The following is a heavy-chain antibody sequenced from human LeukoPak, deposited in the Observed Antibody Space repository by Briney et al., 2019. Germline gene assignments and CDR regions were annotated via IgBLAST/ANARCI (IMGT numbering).Heavy chain of an antibody. D-gene: IGHD6-13*01. J-gene: IGHJ2*01. Sequence: ASVKVSFKTSGNIFTGYYIHWVRQAPGRGLEWMGWINPNNGGANFAQKFQGRVTFTRDSSISTVYMDLSRLRSDDTAVYYCARAGAAAVPDWYFDLWGRGTLVTVSS. CDR3: ARAGAAAVPDWYFDL. CDR2: INPNNGGA. V-gene: IGHV1-2*02. CDR1: GNIFTGYY.